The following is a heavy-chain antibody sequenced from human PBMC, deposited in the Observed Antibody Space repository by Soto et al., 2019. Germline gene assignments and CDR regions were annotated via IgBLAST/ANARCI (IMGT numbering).Heavy chain of an antibody. CDR2: IDWDDDK. V-gene: IGHV2-70*01. Sequence: GSGPTLVNPTQTLTLTCTFSGFSLSTSGMCVSWIRQPPGKALEWLALIDWDDDKYYSTSLKTRLTISKDTSKNKVVLTMNNMDPVDTATYYCALTTQEATQFPSCGQFDYWGQGTLVTVSS. D-gene: IGHD2-2*01. J-gene: IGHJ4*02. CDR1: GFSLSTSGMC. CDR3: ALTTQEATQFPSCGQFDY.